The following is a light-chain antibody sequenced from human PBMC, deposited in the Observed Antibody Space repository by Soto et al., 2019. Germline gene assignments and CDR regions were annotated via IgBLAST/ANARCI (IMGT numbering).Light chain of an antibody. J-gene: IGKJ5*01. CDR2: GAS. V-gene: IGKV3-20*01. CDR3: QQYDNSIT. Sequence: EIVLTQSPDTLSLSPGESATLSCRASQSVNSNYLAWYRQKPGQAPRLLIYGASSRATDIPDRFSGSGSGTDFTLTISRLEPEDFAVFYCQQYDNSITFGQGTRLEIE. CDR1: QSVNSNY.